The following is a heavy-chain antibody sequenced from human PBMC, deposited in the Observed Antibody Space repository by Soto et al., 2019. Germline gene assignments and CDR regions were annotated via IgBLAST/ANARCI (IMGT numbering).Heavy chain of an antibody. CDR3: AKKTLHDYDILTGYYGY. J-gene: IGHJ4*02. CDR1: GFTFSSYA. D-gene: IGHD3-9*01. CDR2: ISGSGGST. V-gene: IGHV3-23*01. Sequence: PGGSLRLSCAASGFTFSSYAMSWFRQAPGKGLEWVSAISGSGGSTYYADSVKGRFTISRDNSKNTLYLQMNSLRAEDTAVYYCAKKTLHDYDILTGYYGYWGQGTLVTVSS.